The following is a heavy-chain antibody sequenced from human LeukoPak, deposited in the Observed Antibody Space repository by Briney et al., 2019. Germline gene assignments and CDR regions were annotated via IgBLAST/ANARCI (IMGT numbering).Heavy chain of an antibody. Sequence: ASVKVSCKASGYTFTGYYMHWVRQAPGQGLEWMGWINPNSGGTNYAQKFQGRVTMTRDTSISTAYMELRSLRSDDTAVYYCARETYCGGDCYSVNDYWGQGTLVTVSS. V-gene: IGHV1-2*02. J-gene: IGHJ4*02. CDR1: GYTFTGYY. CDR3: ARETYCGGDCYSVNDY. D-gene: IGHD2-21*02. CDR2: INPNSGGT.